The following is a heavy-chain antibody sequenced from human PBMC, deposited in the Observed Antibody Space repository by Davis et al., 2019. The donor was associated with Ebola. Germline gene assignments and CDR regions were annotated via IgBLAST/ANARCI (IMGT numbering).Heavy chain of an antibody. D-gene: IGHD5-12*01. CDR1: GGSISSSNW. CDR2: IYHSGST. Sequence: GSLRLSCAVSGGSISSSNWWSWVRQPPGKGLEWIGEIYHSGSTNYNPSLKSRVTISVDTSKNQFSLKLSSVTAADTAVYYCARVKWLRTIDYWGQGTLVTVSS. J-gene: IGHJ4*02. V-gene: IGHV4-4*02. CDR3: ARVKWLRTIDY.